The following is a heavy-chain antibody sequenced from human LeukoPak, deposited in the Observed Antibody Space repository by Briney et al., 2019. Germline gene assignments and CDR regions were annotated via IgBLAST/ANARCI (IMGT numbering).Heavy chain of an antibody. CDR1: GYTFIKYG. CDR2: ISVVDGDV. D-gene: IGHD5-18*01. CDR3: VRDADTSRGRDP. J-gene: IGHJ5*02. Sequence: ASVKVSCKASGYTFIKYGISWVRRAPGRGLEGVGWISVVDGDVDYAEDIQTRVTLTADRSTNTAYMELRSLRPDDTAEYYCVRDADTSRGRDPWGQGTLVKVSS. V-gene: IGHV1-18*01.